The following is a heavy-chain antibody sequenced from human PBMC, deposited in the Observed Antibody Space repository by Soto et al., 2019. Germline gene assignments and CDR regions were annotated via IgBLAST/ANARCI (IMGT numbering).Heavy chain of an antibody. V-gene: IGHV5-51*01. CDR3: ARLRIVVVIAIPDAFDI. CDR2: IYHGASDT. J-gene: IGHJ3*02. Sequence: PGESLKISCKGSGYSFTSYWIGWVRQMPGKGLEWMGIIYHGASDTRYSQSFQGQVTISADKSTSTPYLQGSSLKASDTAMYYCARLRIVVVIAIPDAFDIWGQGTMVTVSS. D-gene: IGHD2-21*01. CDR1: GYSFTSYW.